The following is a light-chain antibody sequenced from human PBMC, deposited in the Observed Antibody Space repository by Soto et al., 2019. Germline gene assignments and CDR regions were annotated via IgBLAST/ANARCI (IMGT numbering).Light chain of an antibody. CDR2: GAS. CDR3: QQYNNWWT. V-gene: IGKV3-15*01. J-gene: IGKJ1*01. Sequence: EIVMTQSPATLSVSPGERATLSCRASQSINGNLAWYQQKPGQTPRLLIYGASTRATGIPARFSGSGSGTDFTLTISSLQSEDFAVYYCQQYNNWWTFGQGTKVEIK. CDR1: QSINGN.